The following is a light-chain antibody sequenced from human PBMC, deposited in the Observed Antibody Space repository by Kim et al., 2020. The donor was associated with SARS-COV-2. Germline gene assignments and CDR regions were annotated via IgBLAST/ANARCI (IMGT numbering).Light chain of an antibody. Sequence: QSALTQPASVSGSPGQSITISCSGIRGDVGSEKVVSWYQQHPDKAPKLMIYEGTRRPSGVSARFSGSKSGDTASLTISGLQAEDEADYYCSSYAGSSTWLFGGGTKVTVL. CDR2: EGT. CDR1: RGDVGSEKV. V-gene: IGLV2-23*01. CDR3: SSYAGSSTWL. J-gene: IGLJ3*02.